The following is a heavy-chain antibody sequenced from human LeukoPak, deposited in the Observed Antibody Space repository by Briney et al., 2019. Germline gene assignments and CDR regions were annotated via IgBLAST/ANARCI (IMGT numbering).Heavy chain of an antibody. V-gene: IGHV4-59*08. D-gene: IGHD5-24*01. CDR1: GGSISSYY. Sequence: SETLSLTCTVSGGSISSYYWSWIRQPPGKGLEWIGYIYYSGNTIYNPSLESRVTISVDTSKDLSSLNLSSVTAADTAVYYCVRSGGDGYNSWFDPWCQGTLVTVSS. J-gene: IGHJ5*02. CDR3: VRSGGDGYNSWFDP. CDR2: IYYSGNT.